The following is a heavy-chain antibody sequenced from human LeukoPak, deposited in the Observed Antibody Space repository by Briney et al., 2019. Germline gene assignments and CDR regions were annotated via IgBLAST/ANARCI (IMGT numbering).Heavy chain of an antibody. CDR1: GYTFTSYG. Sequence: ASVNVSFTASGYTFTSYGISWVRQAPGQGLEWMGWISAYNGNTNYAQKLQGRVTMTTDTSTSTAYMELRSLRSDDTAVYYCARDSDYADAFDIWGQGTMVTVSS. D-gene: IGHD4-17*01. CDR2: ISAYNGNT. J-gene: IGHJ3*02. CDR3: ARDSDYADAFDI. V-gene: IGHV1-18*01.